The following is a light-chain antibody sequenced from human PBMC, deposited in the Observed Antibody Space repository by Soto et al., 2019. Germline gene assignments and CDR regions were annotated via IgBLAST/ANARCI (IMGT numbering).Light chain of an antibody. CDR3: QQNYSLPIT. V-gene: IGKV1-39*01. J-gene: IGKJ5*01. Sequence: DIQMTQSQSSLSASVGDRVTITCRRSQTITTSLNWYRQKPGKAPDLLIYAASSLQSCIPSRFGGRGSGTDFTLTITGLQPEDSATHYCQQNYSLPITFGQVTRLENK. CDR1: QTITTS. CDR2: AAS.